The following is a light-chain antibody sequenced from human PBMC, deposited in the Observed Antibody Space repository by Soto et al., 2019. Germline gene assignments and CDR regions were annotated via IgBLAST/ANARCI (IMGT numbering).Light chain of an antibody. Sequence: EIVLTQSPGTLSLSPGERATLSCRASQSVSSSYLAWYQQKPGQAPRLLIYDASDRATGTPARFSGSGSGTDFALTISSLQPEDFAVYYCQRRSYWPPPITFGQGTRLEIK. CDR2: DAS. CDR3: QRRSYWPPPIT. V-gene: IGKV3D-20*02. J-gene: IGKJ5*01. CDR1: QSVSSSY.